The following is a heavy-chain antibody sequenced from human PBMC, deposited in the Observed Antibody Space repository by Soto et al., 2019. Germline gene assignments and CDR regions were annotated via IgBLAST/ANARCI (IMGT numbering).Heavy chain of an antibody. CDR3: ARVQDSSGWYGGALDY. J-gene: IGHJ4*02. V-gene: IGHV1-69*01. CDR2: IIPIFGTA. D-gene: IGHD6-19*01. Sequence: QVQLVQSGAEVKKPGSSVKVSCKASGGTFSSYAISWVRQAPGQGLEWMGGIIPIFGTANYAQKFQGRGTITADESTGTAYVDVSSLRSEDTAVYYCARVQDSSGWYGGALDYWGQGTLVTVSS. CDR1: GGTFSSYA.